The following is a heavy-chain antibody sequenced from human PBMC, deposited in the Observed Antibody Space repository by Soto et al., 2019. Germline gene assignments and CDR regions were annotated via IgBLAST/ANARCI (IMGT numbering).Heavy chain of an antibody. D-gene: IGHD1-20*01. Sequence: SETLSLTCTVSGYSISSGYYWGWIRQPPGKGLEWIGSIYHSGSTYYNPSLKSRVTISVDTSKNQFSLKLSSVTAADTAVYYCAIGESNWYYPDYWGQGTLVTVSS. CDR3: AIGESNWYYPDY. J-gene: IGHJ4*02. V-gene: IGHV4-38-2*02. CDR1: GYSISSGYY. CDR2: IYHSGST.